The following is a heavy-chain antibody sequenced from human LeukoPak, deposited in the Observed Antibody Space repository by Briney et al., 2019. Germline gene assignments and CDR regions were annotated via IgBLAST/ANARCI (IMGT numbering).Heavy chain of an antibody. CDR2: MNPNSGNT. J-gene: IGHJ6*03. CDR1: GYTFTSYD. Sequence: ASVKVSCKASGYTFTSYDINWVRHATGQGLEWMGWMNPNSGNTGYAQKFQGRVTMTRNTSISTAYMELSSLRSEDTAVYYCARSPESGGNRVIYYYYYYYMDICGKGTTVTVSS. V-gene: IGHV1-8*01. CDR3: ARSPESGGNRVIYYYYYYYMDI. D-gene: IGHD1-14*01.